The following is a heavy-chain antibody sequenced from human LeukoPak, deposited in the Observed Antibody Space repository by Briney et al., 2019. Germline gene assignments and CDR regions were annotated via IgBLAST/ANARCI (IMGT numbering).Heavy chain of an antibody. J-gene: IGHJ4*02. Sequence: ASVKVSCKASGYTFTGYYMHWVRQAPGQGLEWMGWINPNSGGTNYAQKFQGRVTMTRDTSISTAYMELSRLGSDDTAVYYCAEGRDGYNYLRYWGQGTLVTVSS. V-gene: IGHV1-2*02. CDR3: AEGRDGYNYLRY. CDR2: INPNSGGT. D-gene: IGHD5-24*01. CDR1: GYTFTGYY.